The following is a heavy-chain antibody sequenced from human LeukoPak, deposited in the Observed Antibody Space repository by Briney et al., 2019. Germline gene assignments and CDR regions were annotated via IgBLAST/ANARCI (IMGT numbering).Heavy chain of an antibody. CDR2: ISGSGGST. D-gene: IGHD5-18*01. V-gene: IGHV3-23*01. Sequence: PGGSLRLSCAASGFTFSNAWMSWVRQAPGKGLEWVSAISGSGGSTYYADSVKGRFTISRDNSKNTLYLQMNSLRAEDTAVYYCAGGAARDYFDYWGQGTLVTVSS. CDR3: AGGAARDYFDY. J-gene: IGHJ4*02. CDR1: GFTFSNAW.